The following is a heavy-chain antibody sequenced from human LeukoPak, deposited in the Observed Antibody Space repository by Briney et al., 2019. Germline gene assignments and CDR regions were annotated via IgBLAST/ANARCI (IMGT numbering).Heavy chain of an antibody. D-gene: IGHD2-15*01. CDR1: GFTFNDYA. J-gene: IGHJ3*02. V-gene: IGHV3-9*01. Sequence: GGSLRLTCAASGFTFNDYAMHWVRHAPGKGLEGGSGISWNSGSIVYADSVKGRFTISRDNAKTSLYLQMNSLRAEDTALYYCAKDRTPTPDAFDIWGQGTMVTVSS. CDR2: ISWNSGSI. CDR3: AKDRTPTPDAFDI.